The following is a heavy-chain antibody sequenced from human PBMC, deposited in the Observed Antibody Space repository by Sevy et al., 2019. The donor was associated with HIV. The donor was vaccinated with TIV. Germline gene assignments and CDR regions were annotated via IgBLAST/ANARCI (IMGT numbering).Heavy chain of an antibody. D-gene: IGHD3-9*01. V-gene: IGHV1-24*01. CDR2: FDPEDGET. J-gene: IGHJ3*02. CDR1: GYTLTELS. CDR3: ATRKAYYDILTGYYKDGNWVAFDI. Sequence: ASVKVSCKVSGYTLTELSMHWVRQAPGKGLEWMGGFDPEDGETIYAQKFQGRVTMTEDTSTDTAYMELSSLRSEDTAVYYWATRKAYYDILTGYYKDGNWVAFDIWGQGTMVTVSS.